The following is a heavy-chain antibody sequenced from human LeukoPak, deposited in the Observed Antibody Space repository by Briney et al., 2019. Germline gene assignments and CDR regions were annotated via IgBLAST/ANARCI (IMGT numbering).Heavy chain of an antibody. CDR3: AKSDHGFWYFDL. CDR2: ISGSGGSK. Sequence: GGSLRLSCAASGFTFSSYAMSWVRQAPGKGLEWVSAISGSGGSKYYADPVKGRFTISRDNSKNTLYLQMNSLRAEDTAVYYCAKSDHGFWYFDLWGRGTLVTVSS. CDR1: GFTFSSYA. D-gene: IGHD1-14*01. V-gene: IGHV3-23*01. J-gene: IGHJ2*01.